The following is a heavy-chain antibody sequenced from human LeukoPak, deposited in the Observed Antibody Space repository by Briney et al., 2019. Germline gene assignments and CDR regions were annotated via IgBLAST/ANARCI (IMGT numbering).Heavy chain of an antibody. CDR2: VGGASGLT. D-gene: IGHD1-26*01. V-gene: IGHV3-23*01. CDR1: GFTFTSYA. CDR3: AKDSYPYSGSYYYFDY. J-gene: IGHJ4*02. Sequence: PGGSLRLSCVASGFTFTSYAMSWVRQAPGKGLEWVSAVGGASGLTTYADSVRGRFTVSRDNSKNTVYLQMNSLRAEDSAVYYCAKDSYPYSGSYYYFDYWGQGILVTVSS.